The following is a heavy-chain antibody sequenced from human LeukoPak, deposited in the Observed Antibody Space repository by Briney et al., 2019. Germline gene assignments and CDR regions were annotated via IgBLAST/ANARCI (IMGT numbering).Heavy chain of an antibody. J-gene: IGHJ4*02. Sequence: GGSLRLSCAASGFTFNSYAMHWVRQAPGKGLEWVAVISYDGSNKNYGDSVKGRFTISRDNSKNTLYLQMNSLSAEDTAVYYCARETSSGYYYGEFDFWGQGTLVTVSS. CDR2: ISYDGSNK. CDR3: ARETSSGYYYGEFDF. V-gene: IGHV3-30*04. D-gene: IGHD3-22*01. CDR1: GFTFNSYA.